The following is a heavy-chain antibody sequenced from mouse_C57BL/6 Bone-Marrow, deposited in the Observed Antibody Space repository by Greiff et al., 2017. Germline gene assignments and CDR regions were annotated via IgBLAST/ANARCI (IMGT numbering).Heavy chain of an antibody. Sequence: VQLQQSGAELVKPGASVTMSCKASGYTFTTYPIEWMKQNHGKSLEWIGNFHPYNDDTKYNEKFKGKATLTVEKSSHTVYLELSRLTSDDSAVYYCARSSTFFDYFDYWGQGTTLTVSS. J-gene: IGHJ2*01. D-gene: IGHD5-1*01. CDR1: GYTFTTYP. CDR2: FHPYNDDT. V-gene: IGHV1-47*01. CDR3: ARSSTFFDYFDY.